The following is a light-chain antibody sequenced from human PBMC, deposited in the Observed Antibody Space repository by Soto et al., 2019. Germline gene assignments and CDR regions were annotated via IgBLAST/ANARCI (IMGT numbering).Light chain of an antibody. Sequence: QSVLTQPPSASGTPGQRVTISCSGSNSNIGINAVYWYQQLPGAAPTFLIYSDSQRPSGVPDRFSASKSGTSANLAISGLRSEDEADYYCAAWDDGLRGPVFGGGTKLTVL. CDR1: NSNIGINA. CDR3: AAWDDGLRGPV. V-gene: IGLV1-47*02. J-gene: IGLJ3*02. CDR2: SDS.